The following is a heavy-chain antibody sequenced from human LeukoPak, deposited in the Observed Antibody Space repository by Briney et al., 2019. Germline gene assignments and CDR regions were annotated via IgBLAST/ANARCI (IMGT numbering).Heavy chain of an antibody. D-gene: IGHD2-2*01. CDR3: ARDGLPDVVVVPAANWFDP. CDR2: ISAYNGNT. CDR1: GYTFTFYG. J-gene: IGHJ5*02. Sequence: ASVKVSCKSSGYTFTFYGITWVRQAPGQGLEWMGWISAYNGNTNYAQKLQDRVTMTTDTSTSTAYMELRSLRSDDTAVYYCARDGLPDVVVVPAANWFDPWGQGTLVTVSS. V-gene: IGHV1-18*01.